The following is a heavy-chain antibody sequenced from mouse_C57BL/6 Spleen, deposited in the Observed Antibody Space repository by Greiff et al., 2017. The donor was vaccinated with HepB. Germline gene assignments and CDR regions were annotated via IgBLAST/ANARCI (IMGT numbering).Heavy chain of an antibody. Sequence: EVQLQQSGPELVKPGASVKISCKASGYSFTGYYMNWVKQSPEKSLEWIGEINPSTGGTTYNQKFKAKATLTVDKSSSTAYMQLKSLTSEDSAVYYCARGDYGSSPFAYWGQGTLVTVSA. CDR3: ARGDYGSSPFAY. D-gene: IGHD1-1*01. CDR2: INPSTGGT. J-gene: IGHJ3*01. CDR1: GYSFTGYY. V-gene: IGHV1-42*01.